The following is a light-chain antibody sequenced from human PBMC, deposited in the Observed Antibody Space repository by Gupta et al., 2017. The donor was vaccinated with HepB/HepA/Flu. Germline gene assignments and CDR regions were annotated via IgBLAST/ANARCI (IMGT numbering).Light chain of an antibody. Sequence: DIVMTQSPDSLAVSLGERATINCKSSQSVLYSSNNKNYLAWYQQKPGQPPKLLIYWASTRESGVPDRFSGSGSGTEFTLTISSLQAEDVAVYYCQQYYSTSPTFGPGTKVDIK. V-gene: IGKV4-1*01. CDR2: WAS. J-gene: IGKJ3*01. CDR3: QQYYSTSPT. CDR1: QSVLYSSNNKNY.